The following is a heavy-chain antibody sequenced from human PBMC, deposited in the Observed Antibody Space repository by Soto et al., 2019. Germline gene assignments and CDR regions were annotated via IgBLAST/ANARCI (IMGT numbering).Heavy chain of an antibody. V-gene: IGHV2-5*02. D-gene: IGHD5-18*01. CDR1: GFSLSTTGVG. J-gene: IGHJ4*02. CDR3: ARSANSYGSYFFDY. CDR2: LYWDDDK. Sequence: QITLKESGPTLVKPTQTLTLTCTFSGFSLSTTGVGVGWIRQPPGKALEWLTLLYWDDDKRSSPSLKSSLTSTMDTSKDELVLTMTHKEPVDTGTYYCARSANSYGSYFFDYWGQGTLVTVSS.